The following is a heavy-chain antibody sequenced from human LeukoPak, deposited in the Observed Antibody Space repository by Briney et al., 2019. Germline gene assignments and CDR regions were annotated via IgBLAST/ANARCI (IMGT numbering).Heavy chain of an antibody. Sequence: PSETLSLTCAVYGGSFSGYYWSWIRQPPGKGLEWIGEINHSGSTNYNPSLESRVTISVDTSKNQFSLKLSSVTAADTAVYYCARRGLTLGRLLLRPFDYWGQGTLVTVSS. V-gene: IGHV4-34*01. D-gene: IGHD3-22*01. CDR3: ARRGLTLGRLLLRPFDY. CDR1: GGSFSGYY. CDR2: INHSGST. J-gene: IGHJ4*02.